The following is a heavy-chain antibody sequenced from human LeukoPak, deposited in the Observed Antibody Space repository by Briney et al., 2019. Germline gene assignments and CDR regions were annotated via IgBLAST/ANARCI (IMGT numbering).Heavy chain of an antibody. V-gene: IGHV3-7*01. J-gene: IGHJ4*02. D-gene: IGHD4-11*01. CDR3: ARDYSNYAY. Sequence: GGSLRLSCAASGFTFSSYEMNWVRQAPGKGLEWVANIKQDGSEKYYVDSVKGRFTISRDNAKNSLYLQMNSLRAEDTAVYYCARDYSNYAYWGQGTLVTVSS. CDR2: IKQDGSEK. CDR1: GFTFSSYE.